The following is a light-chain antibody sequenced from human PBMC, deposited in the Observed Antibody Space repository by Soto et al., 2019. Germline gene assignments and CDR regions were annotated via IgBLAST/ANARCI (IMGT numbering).Light chain of an antibody. CDR3: VQASQFPHT. CDR1: QSLVHIDGKTY. CDR2: EIS. J-gene: IGKJ2*01. Sequence: IVLIQTPISSGVTLGQPAFNFCRSSQSLVHIDGKTYLSWLQQRPGQPPRLLIYEISRRFAGVPDRFSGSGAGTDFTLEISRVEAEDVGVYYCVQASQFPHTFGQGTKLEIK. V-gene: IGKV2-24*01.